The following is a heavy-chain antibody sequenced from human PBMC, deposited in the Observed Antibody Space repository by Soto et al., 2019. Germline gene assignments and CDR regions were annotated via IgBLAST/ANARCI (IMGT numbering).Heavy chain of an antibody. V-gene: IGHV4-59*01. CDR3: ARDGADSNYPNYFDY. J-gene: IGHJ4*02. CDR1: GGSISSYY. CDR2: IYYSGST. Sequence: SETLSLTCNVSGGSISSYYWSWIRQPPGKGLEWIGYIYYSGSTNYNPSLKSRVTISVDTSKNQFSLKLSSVTAADTAVYYCARDGADSNYPNYFDYWGQGTLVTVSS. D-gene: IGHD4-4*01.